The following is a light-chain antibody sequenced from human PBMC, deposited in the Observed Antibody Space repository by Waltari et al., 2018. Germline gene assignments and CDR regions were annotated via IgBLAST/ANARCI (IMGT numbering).Light chain of an antibody. V-gene: IGKV1-39*01. CDR3: QQSYIVPWT. CDR1: ESVSIY. J-gene: IGKJ1*01. Sequence: DIQMTQSPSSLSASVGDRVTITCRASESVSIYLNWYQQKPGKAPKPLIPAASSLQGGVPSRFSGSGSGTDFTLTISSLQPQDFATYYCQQSYIVPWTFGQGTRVEIK. CDR2: AAS.